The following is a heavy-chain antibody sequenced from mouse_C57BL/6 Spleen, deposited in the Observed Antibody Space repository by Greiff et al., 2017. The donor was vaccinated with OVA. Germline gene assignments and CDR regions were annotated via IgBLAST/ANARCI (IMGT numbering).Heavy chain of an antibody. V-gene: IGHV1-52*01. Sequence: VQLQQPGAELVRPGSSVKLSCKASGYTFTSYWMHWVKQRPIQGLEWIGNIDPSDSETHYNQKFKDKATLTVDKSSSTAYMQLSSLTSEDSAVYYCARKGAGWLLPDYWGQGTTLTVSS. CDR3: ARKGAGWLLPDY. CDR2: IDPSDSET. D-gene: IGHD2-3*01. CDR1: GYTFTSYW. J-gene: IGHJ2*01.